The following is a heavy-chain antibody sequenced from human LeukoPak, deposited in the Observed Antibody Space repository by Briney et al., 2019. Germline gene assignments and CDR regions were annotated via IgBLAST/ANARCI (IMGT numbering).Heavy chain of an antibody. CDR3: AKELWFVNSYYFDC. Sequence: PGGSLRLSCAASGFTVSSNYMSWVRQAPGKGLEWVSVIYSGGSTYYADSVKGRFTISRDNSKNTLYLQMNSLRAEDTALYYCAKELWFVNSYYFDCWGLGTLVTVSS. CDR2: IYSGGST. V-gene: IGHV3-66*01. CDR1: GFTVSSNY. D-gene: IGHD3-10*01. J-gene: IGHJ4*02.